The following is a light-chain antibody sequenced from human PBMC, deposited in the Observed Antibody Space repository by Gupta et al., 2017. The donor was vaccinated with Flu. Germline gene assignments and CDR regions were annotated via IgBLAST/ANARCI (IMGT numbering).Light chain of an antibody. CDR2: DEY. Sequence: EIVLTQSPATLSLSPGERATLSCRASQSVSSYLAWYQQKTGQAPRLLSYDEYNRATCITARFSGSGYGNDFNLKVSSRDTEECAVYYCKELRNSPQWGMFTFGQGTKLEIK. J-gene: IGKJ2*01. CDR3: KELRNSPQWGMFT. V-gene: IGKV3-11*01. CDR1: QSVSSY.